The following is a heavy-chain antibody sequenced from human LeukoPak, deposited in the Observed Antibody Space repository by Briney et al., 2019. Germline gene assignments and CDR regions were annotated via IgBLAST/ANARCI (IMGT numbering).Heavy chain of an antibody. CDR2: ISCSSSSTI. D-gene: IGHD3-22*01. V-gene: IGHV3-48*01. J-gene: IGHJ6*03. CDR3: ARDTNSITMIVVVNPTDYYYYYMDV. CDR1: GFTFSSYS. Sequence: PGGSLRLSCAASGFTFSSYSMNWVRQAPGKGLEWVSYISCSSSSTIYYADSVKGRFTISRDNAKNSLYLQMNSLRAEDTAVYYCARDTNSITMIVVVNPTDYYYYYMDVWGKGTTVTVSS.